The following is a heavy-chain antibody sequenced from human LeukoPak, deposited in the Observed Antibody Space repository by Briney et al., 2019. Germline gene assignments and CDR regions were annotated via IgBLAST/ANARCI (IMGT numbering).Heavy chain of an antibody. J-gene: IGHJ4*02. CDR3: ARGGGIYGLWDY. CDR1: GFTFSSYW. D-gene: IGHD1-26*01. Sequence: PGGSLRLSCAASGFTFSSYWMHWVRQAPGKGLVWVSRIYSDGSSYTADSVKGRFTIPRDNAKDTLYLQMNSLRVEDTAVYYCARGGGIYGLWDYWGQGTLVTVSS. V-gene: IGHV3-74*03. CDR2: IYSDGSSY.